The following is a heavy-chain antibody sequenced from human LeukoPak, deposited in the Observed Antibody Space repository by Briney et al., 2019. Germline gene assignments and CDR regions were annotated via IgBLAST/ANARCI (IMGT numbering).Heavy chain of an antibody. CDR2: MSPDSGDT. CDR1: GYTFTDYY. V-gene: IGHV1-8*03. D-gene: IGHD6-13*01. CDR3: ARGRIAAAGTYYFDY. Sequence: ASVKVSCKASGYTFTDYYINWVRQAPGQGLEWMGWMSPDSGDTGYAHKFQGRVTITRNTSISTAYMELSSLRSEDTAVYYCARGRIAAAGTYYFDYWGQGTLVTVSS. J-gene: IGHJ4*02.